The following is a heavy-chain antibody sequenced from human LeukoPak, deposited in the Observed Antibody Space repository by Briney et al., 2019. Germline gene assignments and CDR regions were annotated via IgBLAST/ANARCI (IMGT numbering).Heavy chain of an antibody. Sequence: SETLSLTCIVSGYSISSGYYWDWIRQPPGKGLEWIASIYHSGKSYYNPPLKSRVTISIDTSKNQFSLELKSVTAADTAVYYCAREAPIFDSGSYYKSLGYWGQGTLVTVSS. CDR3: AREAPIFDSGSYYKSLGY. V-gene: IGHV4-38-2*02. J-gene: IGHJ4*02. CDR2: IYHSGKS. D-gene: IGHD3-10*01. CDR1: GYSISSGYY.